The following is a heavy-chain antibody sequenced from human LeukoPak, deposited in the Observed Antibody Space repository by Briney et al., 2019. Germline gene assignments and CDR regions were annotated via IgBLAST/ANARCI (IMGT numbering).Heavy chain of an antibody. V-gene: IGHV1-18*01. CDR2: ISAYNGNT. Sequence: ASVKVSCKASGYTFTSYGISWVRQAPGQGLEWMGWISAYNGNTNYAQKLQGRVTMTTDTSTSTAYMEPRSLRSDDTAVYYCARDSRAAAGKRPFDYWGQGTLVTVSS. CDR1: GYTFTSYG. D-gene: IGHD6-13*01. CDR3: ARDSRAAAGKRPFDY. J-gene: IGHJ4*02.